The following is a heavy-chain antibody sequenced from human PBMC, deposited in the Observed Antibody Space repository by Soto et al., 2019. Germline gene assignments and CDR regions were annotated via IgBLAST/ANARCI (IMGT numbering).Heavy chain of an antibody. V-gene: IGHV4-31*03. CDR3: ARDRLMATAGTARHYFGLDV. D-gene: IGHD5-18*01. J-gene: IGHJ6*02. CDR1: GGSIRSGGYY. Sequence: SETLSLTCTVSGGSIRSGGYYWSWVRQSPRRGLEWIGNIYYSGSTYYNPSLKSRLTISVDTSKNQLSLNLSSVTAADTAVYYCARDRLMATAGTARHYFGLDVWGQGTTVTVSS. CDR2: IYYSGST.